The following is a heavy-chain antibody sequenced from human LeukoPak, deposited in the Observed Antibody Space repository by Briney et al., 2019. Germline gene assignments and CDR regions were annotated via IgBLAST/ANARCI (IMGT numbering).Heavy chain of an antibody. J-gene: IGHJ4*02. Sequence: GGSLRLSCAASGFTFSNYAMSWVRQAPGKGLEWVSAISGSGGSTYYADSVKGRFTISRDNSKNTPYLQMNSLRAEDTAVYYCAKPTNYYDSSGYYYFDYWGQGTLVTVSS. D-gene: IGHD3-22*01. V-gene: IGHV3-23*01. CDR3: AKPTNYYDSSGYYYFDY. CDR1: GFTFSNYA. CDR2: ISGSGGST.